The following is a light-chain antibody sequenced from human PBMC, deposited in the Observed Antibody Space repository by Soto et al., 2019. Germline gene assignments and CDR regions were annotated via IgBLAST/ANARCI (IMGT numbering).Light chain of an antibody. J-gene: IGLJ1*01. V-gene: IGLV3-21*04. Sequence: SYELTQPPSVSVAPGKTARITCGGTNIGSKSVHWYQQKPGQAPVLVIYYDSDRPSGIPERFSGSNSGNTATLTISRVEAGDEADYYCQMWDSSSDHQAKVFGTGTKLTVL. CDR3: QMWDSSSDHQAKV. CDR2: YDS. CDR1: NIGSKS.